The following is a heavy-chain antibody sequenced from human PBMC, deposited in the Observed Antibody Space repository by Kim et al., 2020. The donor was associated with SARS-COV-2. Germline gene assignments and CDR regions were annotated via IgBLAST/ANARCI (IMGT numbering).Heavy chain of an antibody. CDR2: IGTAGDT. Sequence: GGSLRLSCAASGFTFSNYDMHWVRQTTGKGLEWVSGIGTAGDTNYPGSVRGRFTISREDGKNSLYLQMNSLRAGDTAVYYCARGSNIYYSSGTYYIPSFYVMDVWGQGTTVTVSS. V-gene: IGHV3-13*04. CDR1: GFTFSNYD. D-gene: IGHD3-10*01. CDR3: ARGSNIYYSSGTYYIPSFYVMDV. J-gene: IGHJ6*02.